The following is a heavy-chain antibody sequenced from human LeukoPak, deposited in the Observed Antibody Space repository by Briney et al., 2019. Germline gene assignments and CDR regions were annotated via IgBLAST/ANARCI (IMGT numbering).Heavy chain of an antibody. J-gene: IGHJ4*02. D-gene: IGHD6-19*01. CDR2: IYPGDSDT. CDR1: GYSFTSYW. Sequence: GGSLQISCKGSGYSFTSYWIGWVRQMPGKGLEWMGIIYPGDSDTRYSPSLQGQVTISADKSISTAYLQWSSLKASDTAMYYCARRDSSGWSQPLDYWGQGTLVTVSS. V-gene: IGHV5-51*01. CDR3: ARRDSSGWSQPLDY.